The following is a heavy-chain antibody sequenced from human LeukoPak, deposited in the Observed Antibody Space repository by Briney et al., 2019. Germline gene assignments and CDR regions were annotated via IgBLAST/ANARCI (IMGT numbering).Heavy chain of an antibody. D-gene: IGHD5-18*01. CDR3: ASSSTAMVTPFDY. V-gene: IGHV4-39*01. J-gene: IGHJ4*02. Sequence: PSETLSLTCTVSGGSISSSSYYWGWIRQPPGTGLEWIGSIYYSGSTYYNPSLKSRVTISVDTSKNQFSLKLSSVTAADTAVYYCASSSTAMVTPFDYWGQGTLVTVSS. CDR1: GGSISSSSYY. CDR2: IYYSGST.